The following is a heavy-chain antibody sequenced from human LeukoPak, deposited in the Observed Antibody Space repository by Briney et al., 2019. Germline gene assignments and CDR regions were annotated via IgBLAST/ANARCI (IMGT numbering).Heavy chain of an antibody. CDR2: ISAYNGNT. Sequence: ASVKVSCKASGGTFSSYGISWVRQAPGQGLEWMGWISAYNGNTNYAQKLQGRVTMTTDTSTSTAYMELRSLRSDDTAVYYCASLPSGGWHLLPDYWGQGTLVTVSS. D-gene: IGHD6-19*01. J-gene: IGHJ4*02. V-gene: IGHV1-18*01. CDR1: GGTFSSYG. CDR3: ASLPSGGWHLLPDY.